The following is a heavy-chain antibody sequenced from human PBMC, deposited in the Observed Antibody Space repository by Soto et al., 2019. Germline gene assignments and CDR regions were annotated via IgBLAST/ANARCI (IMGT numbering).Heavy chain of an antibody. D-gene: IGHD6-6*01. CDR1: GGSISSYY. V-gene: IGHV4-59*01. J-gene: IGHJ3*02. CDR3: ARDPKQLGAFDI. Sequence: SETLSLTCTVSGGSISSYYWSWIRQPPGKGLEWIGYIYYSGSTNYNPSLKSRVTISVDTSKNQFSLKLSSVTAADTAVYYCARDPKQLGAFDIWGQGTMVTVSS. CDR2: IYYSGST.